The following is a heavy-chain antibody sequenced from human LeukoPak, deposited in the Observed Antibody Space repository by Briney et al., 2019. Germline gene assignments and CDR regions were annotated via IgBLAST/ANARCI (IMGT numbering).Heavy chain of an antibody. CDR1: GFTFSTYW. CDR3: AREWELRGAYYMDV. J-gene: IGHJ6*03. Sequence: GSLRLSCAASGFTFSTYWMHWVRQAPGKGLVWVSRISSDGGNTLYADSVKGRFTISRDNINDTMYLQMDSLRGEDTAVYYCAREWELRGAYYMDVWGKGTTVTVSS. CDR2: ISSDGGNT. D-gene: IGHD1-26*01. V-gene: IGHV3-74*01.